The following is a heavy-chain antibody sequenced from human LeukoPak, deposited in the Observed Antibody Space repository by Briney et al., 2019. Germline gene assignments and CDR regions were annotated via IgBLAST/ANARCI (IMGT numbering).Heavy chain of an antibody. CDR3: ARDRSSIFHY. Sequence: TGGSLRLSCDVSGFTFDDYGMSWVRQRPGMGLEWVSVISESGDYTVYTDSVKGRFTISRDSAKNSLYLQMNSLRSEDTAFYYCARDRSSIFHYWGRGTLVTVSS. J-gene: IGHJ4*02. CDR1: GFTFDDYG. V-gene: IGHV3-20*04. CDR2: ISESGDYT. D-gene: IGHD3-3*01.